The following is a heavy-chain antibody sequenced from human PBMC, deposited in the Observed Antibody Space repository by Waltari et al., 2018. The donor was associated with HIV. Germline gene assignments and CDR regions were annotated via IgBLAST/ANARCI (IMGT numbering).Heavy chain of an antibody. CDR1: GYTLTELS. J-gene: IGHJ4*02. V-gene: IGHV1-24*01. CDR3: ATRGYDFWSGQSFYFDY. CDR2: FDPKEGET. Sequence: QVQLVQYGAEVKKPGASVKVSCKASGYTLTELSMHWVRQAPGKGLEGMGGFDPKEGETIYAQKFQGRVTMTEDTSTDTAYMELSSLRSEDTAVYYCATRGYDFWSGQSFYFDYWGQGTLVTVSS. D-gene: IGHD3-3*01.